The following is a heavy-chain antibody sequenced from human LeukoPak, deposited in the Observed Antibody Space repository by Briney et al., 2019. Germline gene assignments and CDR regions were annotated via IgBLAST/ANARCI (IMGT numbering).Heavy chain of an antibody. D-gene: IGHD1-7*01. J-gene: IGHJ4*02. V-gene: IGHV3-23*01. CDR2: ISGSGGST. CDR3: AKSRNWNYEGDY. Sequence: GGSLRLSCAASGFSFSSNSMSWVRQAPGKGLEWVSAISGSGGSTYYADSVKGRFTISRDNSKNTLYLQMNSLRAEDTAVYYCAKSRNWNYEGDYWGQGTLVTVSS. CDR1: GFSFSSNS.